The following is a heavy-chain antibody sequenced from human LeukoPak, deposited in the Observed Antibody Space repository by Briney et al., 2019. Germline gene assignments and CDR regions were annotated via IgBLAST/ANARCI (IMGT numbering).Heavy chain of an antibody. CDR2: LSKSGNT. V-gene: IGHV4-59*01. D-gene: IGHD3-9*01. CDR3: ARARYVNSFYAFDI. CDR1: GGSISSYY. Sequence: SETLSLTSTVSGGSISSYYWSWIRLPPGKGLEWIGYLSKSGNTNYSPSLKSRVTIIGGTSKNQFFLKLSSVTAADTAVYYCARARYVNSFYAFDIWGQGTLVTVSS. J-gene: IGHJ3*02.